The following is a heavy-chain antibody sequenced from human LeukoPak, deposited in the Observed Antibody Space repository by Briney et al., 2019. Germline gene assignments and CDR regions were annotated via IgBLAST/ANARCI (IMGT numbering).Heavy chain of an antibody. CDR1: GYTFTGHS. CDR3: ARDFVSSWSFY. Sequence: ASVKVSCKASGYTFTGHSMYWVRQAPGQGLEWMGWINTNTGNPTYAQGFTGRFVFSLDTSVSTAYLQISSLKAEDTAVYYCARDFVSSWSFYWGQGTLVTVSS. D-gene: IGHD6-13*01. J-gene: IGHJ4*02. CDR2: INTNTGNP. V-gene: IGHV7-4-1*02.